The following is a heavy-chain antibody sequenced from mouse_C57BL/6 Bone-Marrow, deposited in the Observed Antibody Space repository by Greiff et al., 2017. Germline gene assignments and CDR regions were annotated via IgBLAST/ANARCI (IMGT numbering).Heavy chain of an antibody. J-gene: IGHJ1*03. CDR2: IYPGSGST. Sequence: QVQLQQPGAELVKPGASVKMSCKASGYTFTSYWITWVKQRPGQGLEWIGDIYPGSGSTNYNEKFKSKVTLTVDTSSSTAYMQHSSLTSEDSAVYYCARPYYSNYWYFDVWGTGTTVTVSS. CDR1: GYTFTSYW. D-gene: IGHD2-5*01. CDR3: ARPYYSNYWYFDV. V-gene: IGHV1-55*01.